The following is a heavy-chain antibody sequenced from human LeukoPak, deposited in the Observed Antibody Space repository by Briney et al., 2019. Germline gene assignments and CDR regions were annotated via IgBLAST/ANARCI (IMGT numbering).Heavy chain of an antibody. CDR2: IYHSGTT. J-gene: IGHJ6*03. CDR1: GGSISSYY. Sequence: SETLSLTCTVSGGSISSYYRSWIRQPPGKGLEWIGSIYHSGTTNYNPSLKSRVTISVDTSKNQFSLKLSSVTAADPAVYYCARTTEGGYTYGYFYYYYMDVWGKGTTVTISS. V-gene: IGHV4-59*01. D-gene: IGHD5-18*01. CDR3: ARTTEGGYTYGYFYYYYMDV.